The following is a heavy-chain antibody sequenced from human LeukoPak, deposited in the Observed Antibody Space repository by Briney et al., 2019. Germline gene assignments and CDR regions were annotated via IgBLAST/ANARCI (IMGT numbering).Heavy chain of an antibody. CDR3: ARLPGSSHGYYFDY. J-gene: IGHJ4*02. CDR1: GGSFSGYD. D-gene: IGHD5-18*01. Sequence: SETLSLTCAVYGGSFSGYDWSWIRQPPGKGLEWIGEINHSGSTNYNPSLKSRVTISMDTSKNQLSLNLTSVTAADTAVYYCARLPGSSHGYYFDYWGQGTLVTVSS. V-gene: IGHV4-34*01. CDR2: INHSGST.